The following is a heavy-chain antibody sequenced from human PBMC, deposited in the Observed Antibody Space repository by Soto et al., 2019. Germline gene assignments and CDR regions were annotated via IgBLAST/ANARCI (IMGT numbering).Heavy chain of an antibody. CDR2: ISSSSSYI. CDR1: GFTFSSYS. V-gene: IGHV3-21*01. J-gene: IGHJ5*02. Sequence: TGGSLRLSCAASGFTFSSYSMNWVRQAPGKGLEWASSISSSSSYIYYADSVKGRFTISRDNAKNSLYLQMNSLRAEDTAVYYCARAQGSYNLRWFDPWGQGTLVTVSS. CDR3: ARAQGSYNLRWFDP. D-gene: IGHD5-18*01.